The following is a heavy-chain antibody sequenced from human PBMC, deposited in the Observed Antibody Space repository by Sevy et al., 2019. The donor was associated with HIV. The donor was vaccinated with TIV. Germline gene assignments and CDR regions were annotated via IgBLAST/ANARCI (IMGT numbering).Heavy chain of an antibody. CDR1: GGSFSGYY. V-gene: IGHV4-34*01. Sequence: SETLSLTCAVYGGSFSGYYWSWIRQPPGKGLEWIGEINHSGSTNYNPPLKSRVTISVDTSKNQYSLNLSSVTAANTAVNYCARAKGGKVVRARKYYFDYWGQGTLVTVSS. J-gene: IGHJ4*02. CDR3: ARAKGGKVVRARKYYFDY. CDR2: INHSGST. D-gene: IGHD3-10*02.